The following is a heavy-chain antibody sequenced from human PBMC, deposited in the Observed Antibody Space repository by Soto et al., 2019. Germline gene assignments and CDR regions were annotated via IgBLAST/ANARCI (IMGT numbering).Heavy chain of an antibody. CDR3: AKDRALENQTPYGMDV. Sequence: EVQLLESGGGLVQPGGSLRLSCAASGFAFSSHAMNWVRQAPESGLEWVSTISGRGDHKFYADSVKGRFTISRDNSKNRVYLQMDGLRVEDTAVYYCAKDRALENQTPYGMDVWGQGTTVTV. CDR1: GFAFSSHA. J-gene: IGHJ6*02. CDR2: ISGRGDHK. V-gene: IGHV3-23*01. D-gene: IGHD3-10*01.